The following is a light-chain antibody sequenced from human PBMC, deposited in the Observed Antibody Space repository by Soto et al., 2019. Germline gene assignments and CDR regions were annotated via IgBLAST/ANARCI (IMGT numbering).Light chain of an antibody. V-gene: IGLV2-14*01. CDR3: SSYTSSSTVV. J-gene: IGLJ2*01. CDR1: SSDVGGYNY. Sequence: QSALTQPASVSGSPGQSITISCTGTSSDVGGYNYVSWYQQHPGKAPKLMIYEVSNRPSGVSIRFSGSKSGNTASLTISGLQAEDEADNYCSSYTSSSTVVFGGGTKLTVL. CDR2: EVS.